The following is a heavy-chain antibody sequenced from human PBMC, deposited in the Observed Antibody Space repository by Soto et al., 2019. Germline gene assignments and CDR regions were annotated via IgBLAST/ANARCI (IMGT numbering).Heavy chain of an antibody. V-gene: IGHV4-4*07. D-gene: IGHD3-16*01. J-gene: IGHJ6*02. CDR3: ARDGVILTTFGGVTTRGNGMDV. Sequence: SETLSLTCTVSCGSINNNFWTWVRQPAGKGLEWIGRIYSSGSTDCNPSLKSRVTLSVDTSKNQFSLKLSSVTAADTAVYYCARDGVILTTFGGVTTRGNGMDVWGQGTTVTVSS. CDR2: IYSSGST. CDR1: CGSINNNF.